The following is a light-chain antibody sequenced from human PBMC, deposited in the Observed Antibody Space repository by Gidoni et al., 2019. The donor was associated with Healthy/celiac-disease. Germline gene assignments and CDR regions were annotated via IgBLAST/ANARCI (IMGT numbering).Light chain of an antibody. CDR3: QQYNNWPLT. CDR2: GAS. J-gene: IGKJ1*01. Sequence: EIVLTQTPATLSVSQGERATLSCRASQSVRSNLAWYQQKPGQAPTLLIYGASTRATGIPARFSGSGSGTDFTLTISSLQSEDFAVYYCQQYNNWPLTFGQGTKVEIK. CDR1: QSVRSN. V-gene: IGKV3-15*01.